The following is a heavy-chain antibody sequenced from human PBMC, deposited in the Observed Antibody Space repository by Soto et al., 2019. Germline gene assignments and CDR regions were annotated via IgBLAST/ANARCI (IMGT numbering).Heavy chain of an antibody. Sequence: RGESLKISCKGSGYSFTSYWIGWVRQMPGKGLEWMGIIYPGDSDTRYSPSFQGQVTISADKSISTAYLQWSSLKASDTAMYYCARLTMVRGVIVGGPFDYWGQGTLVTVSS. V-gene: IGHV5-51*01. CDR3: ARLTMVRGVIVGGPFDY. CDR1: GYSFTSYW. D-gene: IGHD3-10*01. J-gene: IGHJ4*02. CDR2: IYPGDSDT.